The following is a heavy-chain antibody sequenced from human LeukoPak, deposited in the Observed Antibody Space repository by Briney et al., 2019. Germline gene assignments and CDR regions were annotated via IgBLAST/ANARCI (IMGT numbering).Heavy chain of an antibody. CDR2: ISSSSYI. J-gene: IGHJ4*02. CDR3: ARDMMSSEYYFDY. V-gene: IGHV3-21*01. Sequence: GGSLRLSCAASGFTFSSYSMNWVRQAPGKGLEWVSSISSSSYIYYADSVKGRFTISRDNAKNSQYLQMNSLRAEDTAVYYCARDMMSSEYYFDYWGQGTLVTVSS. CDR1: GFTFSSYS. D-gene: IGHD3-22*01.